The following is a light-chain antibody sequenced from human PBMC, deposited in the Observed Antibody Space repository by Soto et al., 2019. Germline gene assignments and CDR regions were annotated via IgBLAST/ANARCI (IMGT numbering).Light chain of an antibody. CDR1: SSDVGGYNY. V-gene: IGLV2-14*01. J-gene: IGLJ2*01. Sequence: QSALTQPASVSGSPGQSITISCTGTSSDVGGYNYVSWYQQHPDKAPKLMIYEVSNRPSGVSNRFSGSKSGNTASLTISGLQAEDEADYYCSSYTTSGTLVVFCGGTQLTVL. CDR2: EVS. CDR3: SSYTTSGTLVV.